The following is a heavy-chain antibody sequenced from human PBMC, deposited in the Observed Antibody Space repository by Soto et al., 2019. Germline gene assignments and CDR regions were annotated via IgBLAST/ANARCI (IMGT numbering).Heavy chain of an antibody. V-gene: IGHV3-21*01. CDR2: ISSSSSYI. CDR1: GFTFSSYS. J-gene: IGHJ4*02. D-gene: IGHD3-16*02. CDR3: ARDGRLGELSYDHRGADY. Sequence: VQLVESGGGVVQPGRSLRLSCAASGFTFSSYSMNWVRQAPGKGLEWVSSISSSSSYIYYADSVKGRFTISRDNAKNSLYLQMNSLRAEDTAVYYCARDGRLGELSYDHRGADYWGQGTLVTVSS.